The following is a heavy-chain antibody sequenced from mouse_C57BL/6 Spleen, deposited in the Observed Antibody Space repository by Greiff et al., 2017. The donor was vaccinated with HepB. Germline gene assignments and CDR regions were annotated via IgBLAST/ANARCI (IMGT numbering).Heavy chain of an antibody. J-gene: IGHJ2*01. D-gene: IGHD3-1*01. CDR2: INPYNGGT. V-gene: IGHV1-19*01. Sequence: EVQLQQSGPVLVKPGASVKMSCKASGYTFTDYYMNWVKQSHGKSLEWIGVINPYNGGTSYNQKFKGKATLTVDKSSSTAYMELNSLTSEDSAVYYCARSGGPTYYFDYWGQGTTLTVSS. CDR3: ARSGGPTYYFDY. CDR1: GYTFTDYY.